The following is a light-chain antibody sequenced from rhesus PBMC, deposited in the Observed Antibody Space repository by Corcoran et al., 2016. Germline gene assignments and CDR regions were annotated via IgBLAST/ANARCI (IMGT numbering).Light chain of an antibody. CDR3: MQSMQLPLT. CDR2: EAS. J-gene: IGKJ4*01. CDR1: QSLLHRGGKTF. Sequence: DIVMTQSPLSLPVTPGEPASISCRSSQSLLHRGGKTFLYWYLQKPGQSPQLLIYEASKRASGVPNRFSGGGSGTDFTLQIRRVEAEDFGLSYCMQSMQLPLTFGGGTRLDLK. V-gene: IGKV2-90*01.